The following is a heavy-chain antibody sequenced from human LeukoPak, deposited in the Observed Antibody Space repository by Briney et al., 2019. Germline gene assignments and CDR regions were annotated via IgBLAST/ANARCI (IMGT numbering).Heavy chain of an antibody. V-gene: IGHV3-23*01. CDR2: MSGSGGST. Sequence: GGSLRLSCAASGFTFSRYAMSWVRQAPGKGLEWVSIMSGSGGSTYYADFVKGRFTISSDNSKNTLYLQMNSLGAEDTAVYHCAKGPSISAAGYFDYWGLGTPVTVSS. CDR1: GFTFSRYA. J-gene: IGHJ4*02. D-gene: IGHD6-13*01. CDR3: AKGPSISAAGYFDY.